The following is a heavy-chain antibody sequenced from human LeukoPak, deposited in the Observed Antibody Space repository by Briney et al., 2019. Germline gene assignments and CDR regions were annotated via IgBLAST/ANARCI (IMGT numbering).Heavy chain of an antibody. Sequence: GGSLRLSCAASGFTVSSNYMSWVRQAPGMGLDRVSVIYSGGSTYYADSVKGRFTISRDNSKNTLYLQMNSLRAEDTAVYYCAKDYYYDSSGPFDYWGQGTLVTVSS. CDR2: IYSGGST. CDR1: GFTVSSNY. CDR3: AKDYYYDSSGPFDY. D-gene: IGHD3-22*01. J-gene: IGHJ4*02. V-gene: IGHV3-66*02.